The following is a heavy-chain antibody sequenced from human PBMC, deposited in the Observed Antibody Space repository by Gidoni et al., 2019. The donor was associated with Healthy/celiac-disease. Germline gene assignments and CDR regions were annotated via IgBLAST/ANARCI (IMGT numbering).Heavy chain of an antibody. J-gene: IGHJ5*02. V-gene: IGHV3-66*02. CDR2: IYGGSNT. D-gene: IGHD2-8*02. CDR1: GFTVSSNC. CDR3: ASLVATLNWFDP. Sequence: VQLVASGGVLVQPGWSLRLSCAASGFTVSSNCMSWVRHAPGQGLEWVLIIYGGSNTYYAVSGKGRFTISRDNSKNTLYLQMNSLGAEDTAVYYCASLVATLNWFDPWGQGTLVTVSS.